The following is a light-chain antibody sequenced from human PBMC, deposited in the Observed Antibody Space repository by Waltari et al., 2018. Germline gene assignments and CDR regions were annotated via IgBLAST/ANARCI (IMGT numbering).Light chain of an antibody. CDR1: SGLVSTNSS. V-gene: IGLV8-61*01. J-gene: IGLJ3*02. CDR3: LMYMGSGIWV. CDR2: TGD. Sequence: QTVVTQAPSLSVSPGGTVTLTCALSSGLVSTNSSPSWYQQTPGQAPRTLVYTGDTRSSGVPDRFSGSVVGNKAALTITGAQAVDESDYYCLMYMGSGIWVFGGGTKLTVL.